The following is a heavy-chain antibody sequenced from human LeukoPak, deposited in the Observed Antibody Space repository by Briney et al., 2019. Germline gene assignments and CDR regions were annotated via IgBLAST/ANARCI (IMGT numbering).Heavy chain of an antibody. J-gene: IGHJ3*02. CDR2: IYYSGST. CDR3: ARRGGSGRSFDI. CDR1: GGSISSSLYY. V-gene: IGHV4-39*01. D-gene: IGHD3-10*01. Sequence: SETLSLTRNVSGGSISSSLYYWAWIRRPPGKGLEWIGTIYYSGSTYYNPSLKSRVAISVDTSKNQLSLKLNSVTAADTAVYYCARRGGSGRSFDIWGQGTMVTVSS.